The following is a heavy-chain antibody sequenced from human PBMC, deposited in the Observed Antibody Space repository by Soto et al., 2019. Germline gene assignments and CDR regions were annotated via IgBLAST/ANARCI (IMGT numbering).Heavy chain of an antibody. J-gene: IGHJ1*01. CDR2: MSAFTGKA. Sequence: ASLKVYCKASGYTFISYGISWVRQAPGQGLEWVGWMSAFTGKADYAQIFQDRVTMTTDTSTSTAYMELRSLRSDDTAVYYCARDQRYYGSGYYYSDSWGQGTLVTVSS. CDR1: GYTFISYG. CDR3: ARDQRYYGSGYYYSDS. D-gene: IGHD3-10*01. V-gene: IGHV1-18*04.